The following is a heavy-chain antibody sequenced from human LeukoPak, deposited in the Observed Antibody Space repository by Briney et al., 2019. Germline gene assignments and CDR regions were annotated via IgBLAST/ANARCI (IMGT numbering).Heavy chain of an antibody. CDR3: ARDPSYYDFARLDYYCYYMDV. J-gene: IGHJ6*03. D-gene: IGHD3-3*01. CDR1: GFTFSNYW. V-gene: IGHV3-74*01. Sequence: GGSLRLSCAASGFTFSNYWMHWVRHAPGKGLVWVSRVNSDGSSTSYADPVKGRFTISRDNAKNTVYLQMNSLRAEDTAVYYCARDPSYYDFARLDYYCYYMDVWGKGTTVTVSS. CDR2: VNSDGSST.